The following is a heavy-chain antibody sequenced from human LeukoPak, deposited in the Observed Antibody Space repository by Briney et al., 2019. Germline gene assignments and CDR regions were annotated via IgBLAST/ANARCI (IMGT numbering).Heavy chain of an antibody. Sequence: GGSLRLSCSGSGFDFSDYGIYRVRQAPGKGLAWVTIISHDGNNIYYADSVKGRFTISRDNAKNTVYLQMYSLTVEDATVYYCTRDASYMDVWGKGTTVTVSS. V-gene: IGHV3-30*04. CDR1: GFDFSDYG. J-gene: IGHJ6*03. CDR3: TRDASYMDV. CDR2: ISHDGNNI.